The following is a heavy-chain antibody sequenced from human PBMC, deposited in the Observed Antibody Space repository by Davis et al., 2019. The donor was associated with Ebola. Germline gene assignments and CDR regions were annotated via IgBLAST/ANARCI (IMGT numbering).Heavy chain of an antibody. Sequence: SETLSLTCTVSGGSISSSSYYWSWIRQPPGKGLEWIGYIYYSGSTNYNPSLKSRVTISVDTSKNQFSLKLSSVTAADTAVYYCARGFDSSVYYLLYWDQGTLVTVSS. D-gene: IGHD3-22*01. CDR2: IYYSGST. CDR1: GGSISSSSYY. J-gene: IGHJ4*02. V-gene: IGHV4-61*05. CDR3: ARGFDSSVYYLLY.